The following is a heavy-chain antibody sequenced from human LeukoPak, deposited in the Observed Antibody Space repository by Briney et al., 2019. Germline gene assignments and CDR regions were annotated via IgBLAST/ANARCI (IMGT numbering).Heavy chain of an antibody. CDR2: IYTSGST. CDR1: GGSISSYY. V-gene: IGHV4-4*07. CDR3: ARELRNRMKIDY. D-gene: IGHD2-15*01. J-gene: IGHJ4*02. Sequence: SETLSLTCTVSGGSISSYYWSWIRQPAGKGLEWIGRIYTSGSTNYNPSLKSRVTISVDTSKNQFSLKLSSVTAADTAVYYCARELRNRMKIDYWGQGTLVTVSS.